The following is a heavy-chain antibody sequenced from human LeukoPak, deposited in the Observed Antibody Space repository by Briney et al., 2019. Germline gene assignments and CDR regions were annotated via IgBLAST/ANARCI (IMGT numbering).Heavy chain of an antibody. CDR3: ARDYGDYLRYFDY. CDR2: ISYDGSIK. CDR1: GFPFSAYA. V-gene: IGHV3-30*04. Sequence: GGSLRLSCAASGFPFSAYAMHWVRQAPGKGLEWGSIISYDGSIKYYADSLTGRFTISRDNSKNTLYLQVDSLRPDDTAVYYCARDYGDYLRYFDYWGQGTLVTVSS. D-gene: IGHD4-17*01. J-gene: IGHJ4*02.